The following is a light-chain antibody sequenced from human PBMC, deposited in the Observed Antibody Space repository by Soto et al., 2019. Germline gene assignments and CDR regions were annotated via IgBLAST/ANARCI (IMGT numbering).Light chain of an antibody. CDR3: QQYKSYPT. CDR2: DAS. Sequence: DIQLTQSPPTLSVSVGDRVTLTCRASQSMSTWLAWYQQKPGKAPKLLISDASSLESGVPPRFSGSGSGTEFSLTISGLQPDDFATYYCQQYKSYPTFGQGTALEIK. V-gene: IGKV1-5*01. J-gene: IGKJ2*01. CDR1: QSMSTW.